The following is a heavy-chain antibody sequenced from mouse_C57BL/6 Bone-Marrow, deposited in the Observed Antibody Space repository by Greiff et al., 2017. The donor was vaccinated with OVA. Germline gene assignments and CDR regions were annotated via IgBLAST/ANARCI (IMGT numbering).Heavy chain of an antibody. V-gene: IGHV7-3*01. Sequence: DVMLVESGGGLVQPGGSLSLSCAASGFTFTDYYMSWVRQPPGKALEWLGFIRNKANGYTTEYSASVKGRFTISRDNSQSILYLQMNALRAEDSATDYCARATTKWYFDVWGTGTTVTVSS. J-gene: IGHJ1*03. CDR2: IRNKANGYTT. CDR3: ARATTKWYFDV. D-gene: IGHD1-1*01. CDR1: GFTFTDYY.